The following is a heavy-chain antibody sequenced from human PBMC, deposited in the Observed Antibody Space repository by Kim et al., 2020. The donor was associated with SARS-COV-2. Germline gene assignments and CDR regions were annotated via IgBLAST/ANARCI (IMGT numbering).Heavy chain of an antibody. CDR3: AGYSYGYFYYFDY. CDR2: ISYDGSNK. V-gene: IGHV3-30*04. Sequence: GGSLRLSCAASGFTFSSYAMHWVRQAPGKGLEWVAVISYDGSNKYYADSVKGRFTISRDNSKNTLYLQMNSLRAEDTAVYYCAGYSYGYFYYFDYWGQGT. CDR1: GFTFSSYA. D-gene: IGHD5-18*01. J-gene: IGHJ4*02.